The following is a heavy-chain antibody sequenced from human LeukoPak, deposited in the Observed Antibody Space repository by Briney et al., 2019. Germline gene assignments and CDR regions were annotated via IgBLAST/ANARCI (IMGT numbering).Heavy chain of an antibody. Sequence: ASVKVSCKASGYTFTSYGISWVRQAPGQGLEWMGWISAYNGNTNYAQKLQGRVTMTTDTSTSTAYMELRSLRSDDTAVYYCARAVTMVRGVYKNNWFGPWGQGTLVTVSS. V-gene: IGHV1-18*01. CDR2: ISAYNGNT. J-gene: IGHJ5*02. D-gene: IGHD3-10*01. CDR3: ARAVTMVRGVYKNNWFGP. CDR1: GYTFTSYG.